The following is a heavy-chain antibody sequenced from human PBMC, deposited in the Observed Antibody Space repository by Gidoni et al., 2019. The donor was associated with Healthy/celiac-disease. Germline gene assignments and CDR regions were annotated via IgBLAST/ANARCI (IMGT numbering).Heavy chain of an antibody. V-gene: IGHV4-39*07. CDR1: GGSISSSSYY. CDR3: ARAGDSSGWHYFDY. CDR2: IYYSGST. J-gene: IGHJ4*02. D-gene: IGHD6-19*01. Sequence: SGGSISSSSYYWGWIRQPPGKGLEWIGSIYYSGSTYYNPSLKSRVTISVDTSKNQFSLKLSSVTAADTAVYYCARAGDSSGWHYFDYWGQGTLVTVSS.